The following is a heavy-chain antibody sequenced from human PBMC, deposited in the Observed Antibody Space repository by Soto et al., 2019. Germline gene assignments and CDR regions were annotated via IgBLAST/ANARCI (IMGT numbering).Heavy chain of an antibody. J-gene: IGHJ6*02. CDR3: ASAIAAPYYYFGMDV. CDR1: GLTFSNYA. D-gene: IGHD6-6*01. Sequence: EVQLLESGGGLVQPGGSLRLSCAASGLTFSNYAMSWVRQAPGKGLEWVSAISGSGGNTYYADSVKGRFTISRDNSKNTLYLQMNSLRAEDTAVYYCASAIAAPYYYFGMDVWGQGTTVTVSS. CDR2: ISGSGGNT. V-gene: IGHV3-23*01.